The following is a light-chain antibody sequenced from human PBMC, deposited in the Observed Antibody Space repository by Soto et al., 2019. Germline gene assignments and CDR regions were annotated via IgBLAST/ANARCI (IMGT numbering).Light chain of an antibody. Sequence: EIVLTQSPGTLSLSPGERATLSCRASQSVSSSYLAWYQQKPGQAPRLLIYGASSRATGIPDRFSGSGSETAFTLTISRLEPEDFAVYYCQQYGSSPRTFGQGTKLEIK. V-gene: IGKV3-20*01. CDR3: QQYGSSPRT. J-gene: IGKJ2*01. CDR2: GAS. CDR1: QSVSSSY.